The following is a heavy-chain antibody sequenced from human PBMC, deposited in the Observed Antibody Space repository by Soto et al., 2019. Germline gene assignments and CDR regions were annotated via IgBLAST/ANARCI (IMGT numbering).Heavy chain of an antibody. V-gene: IGHV4-30-2*01. CDR3: ARGVESSGYYFDY. Sequence: QLQLQESGSGLVKPSQTLSLTCAVSGGSISSGGYSWSWIRQPPGKGLEWIGYIYHSGSTYYNPALKDRVTISVDRSKNQFSLKLSSVNAADTAVYYCARGVESSGYYFDYWGQGTLVDV. J-gene: IGHJ4*02. CDR2: IYHSGST. D-gene: IGHD3-22*01. CDR1: GGSISSGGYS.